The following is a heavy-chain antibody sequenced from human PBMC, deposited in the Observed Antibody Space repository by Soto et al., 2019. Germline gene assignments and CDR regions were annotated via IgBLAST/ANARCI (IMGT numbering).Heavy chain of an antibody. D-gene: IGHD2-15*01. J-gene: IGHJ3*02. CDR1: GFTFSSYG. V-gene: IGHV3-33*01. CDR2: RWYDGSNK. CDR3: ARASGYRSRGDAFDI. Sequence: QVQLVESGGGVVQPGRSLRLSCAASGFTFSSYGMHCVRQAPGKGREWVAVRWYDGSNKYYADSVKGRFTISRDNSKNTLYLQMNSLRAEDTVVYYCARASGYRSRGDAFDIWGQGTMVTVSS.